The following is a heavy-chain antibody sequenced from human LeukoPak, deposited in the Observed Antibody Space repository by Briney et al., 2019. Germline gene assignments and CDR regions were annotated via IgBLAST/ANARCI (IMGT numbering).Heavy chain of an antibody. CDR1: GYTFTSYD. CDR3: ASVAVLEGATTRASFRRRGYYFDY. Sequence: ASVKVSCKASGYTFTSYDINWVRQATGQGLEWMGWMNPNSGNTGYAQKFQGRVTMTRNTSISTAYMELSSLRSEDTAVYYCASVAVLEGATTRASFRRRGYYFDYWGQGTLVTVSS. V-gene: IGHV1-8*01. J-gene: IGHJ4*02. D-gene: IGHD1-26*01. CDR2: MNPNSGNT.